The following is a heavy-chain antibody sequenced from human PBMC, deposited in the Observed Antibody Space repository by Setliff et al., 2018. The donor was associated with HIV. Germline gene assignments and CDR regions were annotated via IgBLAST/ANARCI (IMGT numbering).Heavy chain of an antibody. Sequence: TLSLTCAVYGGSFSGYYWSWIRQPPGKGLEWIGEINHSGDTNYNPSLKSRVTTSVDTSKNQFSLNLNSVTAADTAVYYCARLGAEDFSDYDWVDYWGQGTLVTVSS. CDR1: GGSFSGYY. J-gene: IGHJ4*02. CDR2: INHSGDT. D-gene: IGHD5-12*01. V-gene: IGHV4-34*01. CDR3: ARLGAEDFSDYDWVDY.